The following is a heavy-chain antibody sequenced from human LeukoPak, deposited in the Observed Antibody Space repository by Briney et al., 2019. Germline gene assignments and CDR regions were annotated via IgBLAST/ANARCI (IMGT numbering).Heavy chain of an antibody. CDR2: ISGSGGST. V-gene: IGHV3-23*01. Sequence: GGSLRLSCATSGFTFSSYSMSWVRQAPGKGLEWVSSISGSGGSTYYADSVKGRFTISRDNSKNSLYLQMNSLRAEDTAVYYCAKDGYSSGWTFDYWGQGTLVTVSS. CDR1: GFTFSSYS. CDR3: AKDGYSSGWTFDY. J-gene: IGHJ4*02. D-gene: IGHD6-19*01.